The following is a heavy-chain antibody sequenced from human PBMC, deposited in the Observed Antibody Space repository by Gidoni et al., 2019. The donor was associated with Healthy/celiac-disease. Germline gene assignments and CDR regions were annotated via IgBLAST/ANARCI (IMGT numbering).Heavy chain of an antibody. J-gene: IGHJ3*02. Sequence: EVQLVESGGGLVQPGRSLRLSCAASGFTFDDYAMHWVRQAPGKGLEWVSGISWNSGSIGYADSVKGRFTISRDNAKNSLYLQMNSLRAEDTALYYCAKDIVVVPAAITAFDIWGQGTMVTVSS. CDR3: AKDIVVVPAAITAFDI. D-gene: IGHD2-2*01. CDR1: GFTFDDYA. V-gene: IGHV3-9*01. CDR2: ISWNSGSI.